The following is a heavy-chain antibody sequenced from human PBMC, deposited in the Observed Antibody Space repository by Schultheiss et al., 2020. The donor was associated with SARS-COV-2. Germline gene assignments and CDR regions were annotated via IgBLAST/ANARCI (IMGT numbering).Heavy chain of an antibody. CDR2: ISWNSGSI. D-gene: IGHD5-18*01. Sequence: SLKISCVGSGFTFSAYWMIWVRQAPGKGLEWVSGISWNSGSIGYADSVKGRFTISRDNAKNSLYLQMNSLRAEDTALYYCAAFGIQLWTHFDYWGQGTLVTVSS. CDR3: AAFGIQLWTHFDY. CDR1: GFTFSAYW. V-gene: IGHV3-9*01. J-gene: IGHJ4*02.